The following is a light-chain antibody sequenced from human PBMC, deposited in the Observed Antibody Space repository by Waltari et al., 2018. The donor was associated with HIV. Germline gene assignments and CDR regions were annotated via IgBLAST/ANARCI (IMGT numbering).Light chain of an antibody. CDR1: TGSVSRNHY. CDR2: ETE. CDR3: LLSYSGVRV. J-gene: IGLJ3*02. Sequence: QVVVTQEPSLSVSPGGTVTVTCASVTGSVSRNHYTHWIQLKPGQAPRTLIYETEKGHPWTAGRFACCLSGCRAALMLAGALTDDEADYYCLLSYSGVRVFGGGTRLTV. V-gene: IGLV7-46*01.